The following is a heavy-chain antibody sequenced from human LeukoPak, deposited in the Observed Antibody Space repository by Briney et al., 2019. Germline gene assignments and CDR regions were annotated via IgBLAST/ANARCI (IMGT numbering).Heavy chain of an antibody. Sequence: PGGSLRLSCAASGFTFSTFAMSWVRQAPGKGLEWVSGISDSGGNTYYADSVKGRFTISRDNSKNTLYLLMNSLRAEDTAVYYCARYYGLNWFDRWGQGTLVTVSS. CDR2: ISDSGGNT. J-gene: IGHJ5*02. D-gene: IGHD3-3*01. V-gene: IGHV3-23*01. CDR3: ARYYGLNWFDR. CDR1: GFTFSTFA.